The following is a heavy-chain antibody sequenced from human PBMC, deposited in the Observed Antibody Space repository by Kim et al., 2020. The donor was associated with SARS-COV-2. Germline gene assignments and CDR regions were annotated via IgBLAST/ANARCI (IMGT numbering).Heavy chain of an antibody. V-gene: IGHV5-51*01. D-gene: IGHD1-26*01. CDR3: ARQERRGMGGWFFVP. CDR1: GFSFSMYW. CDR2: INPSDSDT. Sequence: GESLKISCEGSGFSFSMYWIGWVRPVPGKGLERMGIINPSDSDTRYNPPVQGHVTISADKSINIAYLHWNSLKTSDSGIYYCARQERRGMGGWFFVPWGR. J-gene: IGHJ2*01.